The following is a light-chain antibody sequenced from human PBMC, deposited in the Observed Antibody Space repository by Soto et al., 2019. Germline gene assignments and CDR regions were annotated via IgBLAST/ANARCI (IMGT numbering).Light chain of an antibody. V-gene: IGKV3-11*01. CDR2: DAS. CDR3: QQHSNWPALT. Sequence: IVLTQSPATLSLSPGERATLSCRASQSVSSYLAWYQQKPGQAPRLLIYDASNRATGIPARFSGSGSGTEFTLTISSLQPEDFAVYYCQQHSNWPALTFGGGTKVEIK. CDR1: QSVSSY. J-gene: IGKJ4*01.